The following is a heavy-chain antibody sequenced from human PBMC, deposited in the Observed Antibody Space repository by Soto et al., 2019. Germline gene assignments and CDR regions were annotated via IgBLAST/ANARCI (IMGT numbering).Heavy chain of an antibody. Sequence: TLSLTCSVSGAALNSGNYYWSWIRQVPGKGLEWIGHIYVTGAVDYNPSLRDRITISQDTSERQFSLNLGLVTAADTAVYYCARLRIATNNYKWFDPWGQGTLVTVSS. CDR2: IYVTGAV. J-gene: IGHJ5*02. D-gene: IGHD2-21*01. V-gene: IGHV4-31*03. CDR3: ARLRIATNNYKWFDP. CDR1: GAALNSGNYY.